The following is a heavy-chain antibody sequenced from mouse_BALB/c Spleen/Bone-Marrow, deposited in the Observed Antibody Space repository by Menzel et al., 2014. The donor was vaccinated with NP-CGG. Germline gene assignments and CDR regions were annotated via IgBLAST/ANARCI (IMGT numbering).Heavy chain of an antibody. Sequence: EVKLMESGAELVKPGASVKLSCTASGFNIKDTYMHWVKQRPEQGLEWIGRIDPANGNTKYDPKFQGKATITADTSSNTAYLQLSSLTSEDTAVYYCVRSREYYFDCWGQGTTLTVSS. CDR2: IDPANGNT. J-gene: IGHJ2*01. CDR3: VRSREYYFDC. D-gene: IGHD1-1*01. CDR1: GFNIKDTY. V-gene: IGHV14-3*02.